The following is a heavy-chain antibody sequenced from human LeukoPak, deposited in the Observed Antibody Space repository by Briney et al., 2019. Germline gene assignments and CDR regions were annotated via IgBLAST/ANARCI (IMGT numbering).Heavy chain of an antibody. Sequence: GGSRRPSCAADGFTSSSYWMRCVRQAEGEVLGWVANTKQDGSEKFHADSVKGRFTISRDNAKTSVYLPMNSLRAEDTAVYYCAREGCSGGTCYFYLFDSWGQGTLVTVSS. CDR2: TKQDGSEK. V-gene: IGHV3-7*01. J-gene: IGHJ5*01. CDR3: AREGCSGGTCYFYLFDS. D-gene: IGHD2-15*01. CDR1: GFTSSSYW.